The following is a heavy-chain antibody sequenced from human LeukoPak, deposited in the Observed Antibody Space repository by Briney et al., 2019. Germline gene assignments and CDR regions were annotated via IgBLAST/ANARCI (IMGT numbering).Heavy chain of an antibody. Sequence: PGGSLGLSCAASGFTFSSFAMTWVRQAPGQGLEWVSALSGSGGSTYYADSVKGRFTISRDNSKNTLYLQMNSLGAEDTAVYYCAKEGDYFGSGSYRHYWGQGTLVTVSS. CDR1: GFTFSSFA. J-gene: IGHJ4*02. CDR2: LSGSGGST. V-gene: IGHV3-23*01. D-gene: IGHD3-10*01. CDR3: AKEGDYFGSGSYRHY.